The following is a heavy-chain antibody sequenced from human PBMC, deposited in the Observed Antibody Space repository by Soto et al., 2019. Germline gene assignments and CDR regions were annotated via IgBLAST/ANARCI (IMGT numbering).Heavy chain of an antibody. Sequence: PGESLQISCKGSVYNFTTYRIGWVRQMPGKGLEWMAIIYPGDSETRYSPSFQGQVTISTDNSNTTAYLQWGSLKASDSAMYYWARVIGAYIYAREGYHSLVWYFDIWCRGTLVTASS. CDR2: IYPGDSET. D-gene: IGHD2-2*01. J-gene: IGHJ2*01. CDR3: ARVIGAYIYAREGYHSLVWYFDI. V-gene: IGHV5-51*01. CDR1: VYNFTTYR.